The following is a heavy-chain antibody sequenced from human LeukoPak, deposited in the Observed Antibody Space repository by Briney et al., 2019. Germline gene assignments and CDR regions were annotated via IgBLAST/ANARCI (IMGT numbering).Heavy chain of an antibody. CDR3: ARQKWDRLTYYYFGLDV. J-gene: IGHJ6*02. V-gene: IGHV4-59*08. CDR1: GDSINNYY. D-gene: IGHD1-26*01. Sequence: PSDTLSLTCTVSGDSINNYYWSWIRQPPGKGLEWIGYVSYSGTPDYNPSLKSRVTISLDTSRNQFSLQLSSVTAADTAVYYCARQKWDRLTYYYFGLDVWGQGTTVTVSS. CDR2: VSYSGTP.